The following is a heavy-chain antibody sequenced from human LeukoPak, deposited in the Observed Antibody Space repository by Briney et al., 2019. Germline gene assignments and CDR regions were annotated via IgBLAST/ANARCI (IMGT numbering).Heavy chain of an antibody. CDR1: GDSISSYY. J-gene: IGHJ4*02. CDR2: IYSSGST. V-gene: IGHV4-4*07. Sequence: SETLSLTCTVSGDSISSYYWSWIRQPAGKGLEWIGRIYSSGSTSYNPSLKSRITMSVDTSKNQFSLKLSSVTAADTDVYYCARLGKKAGPFDYWGQGTLVTVS. CDR3: ARLGKKAGPFDY.